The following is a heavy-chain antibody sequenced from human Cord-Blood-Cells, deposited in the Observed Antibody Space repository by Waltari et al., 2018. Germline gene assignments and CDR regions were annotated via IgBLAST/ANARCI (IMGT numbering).Heavy chain of an antibody. J-gene: IGHJ6*02. Sequence: EVQLVESGGGLVQTGRSLRLSCAASGFTFDDYAMHWVRQAPGKGLEWVAGISWNSGSIGYADSVKGRFTISRDNAKNSLYLQRNSLRAEDTALYYCAKDIGDGYYYYYGMDVWGQGTTVTVSS. CDR3: AKDIGDGYYYYYGMDV. D-gene: IGHD3-3*01. CDR1: GFTFDDYA. V-gene: IGHV3-9*01. CDR2: ISWNSGSI.